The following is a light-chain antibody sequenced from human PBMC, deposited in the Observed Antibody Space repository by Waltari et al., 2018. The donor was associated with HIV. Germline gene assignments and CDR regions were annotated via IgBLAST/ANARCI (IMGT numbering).Light chain of an antibody. CDR2: SNN. V-gene: IGLV1-44*01. CDR1: NHKIGSNT. Sequence: QSVLTQPPSASGTPGQRVTISCSGSNHKIGSNTVNWYQQLPGTAPKLLIYSNNQRPSGVPDRFSGSKSGTSASLAISGLQSEDEADYYCAAWDDSLNAVVFGGGTKLTVL. CDR3: AAWDDSLNAVV. J-gene: IGLJ2*01.